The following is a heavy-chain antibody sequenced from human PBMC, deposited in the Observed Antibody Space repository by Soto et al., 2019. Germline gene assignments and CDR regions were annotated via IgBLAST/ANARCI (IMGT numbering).Heavy chain of an antibody. CDR1: GGSISSYF. Sequence: SETLSPTCTVSGGSISSYFWSWIRQPPGKGLEWIGYIYHSGSTNYNPSLKSRVTISVDTSKNQFSLKLTSVTAADTAVYYCAGGGYSYGYPYYYYSMDVWDKGTTVTVSS. CDR3: AGGGYSYGYPYYYYSMDV. D-gene: IGHD5-18*01. V-gene: IGHV4-59*01. J-gene: IGHJ6*03. CDR2: IYHSGST.